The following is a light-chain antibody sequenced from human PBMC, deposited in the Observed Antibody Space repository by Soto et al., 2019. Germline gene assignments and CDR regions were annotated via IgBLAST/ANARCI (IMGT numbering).Light chain of an antibody. CDR3: QQYNNWPRGT. Sequence: EIVLTQSPGALSLSPGERATLSCRASQSIRSYLAWYQQKLGQAPRLLISGASTRAAGIPARFSGGGSGTEFTLTITSLQSEDFAVYYCQQYNNWPRGTFGQGTKVDIK. J-gene: IGKJ1*01. CDR2: GAS. V-gene: IGKV3-15*01. CDR1: QSIRSY.